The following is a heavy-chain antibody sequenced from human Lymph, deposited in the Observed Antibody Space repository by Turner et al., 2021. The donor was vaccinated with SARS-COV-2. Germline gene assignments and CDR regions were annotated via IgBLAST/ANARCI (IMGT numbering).Heavy chain of an antibody. CDR1: GATFSSYA. CDR2: IIPMLDIA. Sequence: QVQLVQSGAEVKKPGSSVKVPCKASGATFSSYAISWVRQAPGQGLEWMGGIIPMLDIANYAQKFQGRVTITADKSTSTAYMELSSLRSEDTAVYYCARDVTGPLGYWGQGTLVTVSS. J-gene: IGHJ4*02. D-gene: IGHD1-20*01. V-gene: IGHV1-69*10. CDR3: ARDVTGPLGY.